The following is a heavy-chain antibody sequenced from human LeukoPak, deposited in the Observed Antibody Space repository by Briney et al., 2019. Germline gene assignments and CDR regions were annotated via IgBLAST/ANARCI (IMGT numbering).Heavy chain of an antibody. CDR2: TNHSGIA. V-gene: IGHV4-34*01. CDR3: ARVRGFWSGYRSAQIRNWFDP. D-gene: IGHD3-3*01. Sequence: SETLSLTCADHGGSFSGYYWSWIRQTPGKGLEWIGQTNHSGIANYNPSLKSRVTISVATSKNKFSLKLSSVSAADTAVYYCARVRGFWSGYRSAQIRNWFDPWGQGNLVTASP. CDR1: GGSFSGYY. J-gene: IGHJ5*02.